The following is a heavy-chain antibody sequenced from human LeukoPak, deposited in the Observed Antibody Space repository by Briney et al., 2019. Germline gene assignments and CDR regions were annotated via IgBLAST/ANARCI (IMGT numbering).Heavy chain of an antibody. D-gene: IGHD3-3*01. CDR1: GFTFSSYA. CDR2: ISGNGGST. Sequence: GGSLRLSCAASGFTFSSYAMSWVRQAPGKGLEWVSGISGNGGSTYYADSVRGRFTISRDNSKNTLYLQMNSLRAEDTAVYYCARPQLYDFWSGTIDYWGQGTLVTVSS. CDR3: ARPQLYDFWSGTIDY. J-gene: IGHJ4*02. V-gene: IGHV3-23*01.